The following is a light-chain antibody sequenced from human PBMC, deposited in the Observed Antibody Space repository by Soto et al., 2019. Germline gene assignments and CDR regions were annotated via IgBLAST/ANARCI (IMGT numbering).Light chain of an antibody. CDR2: SAS. CDR1: QGTSSW. J-gene: IGKJ2*01. Sequence: DIQMTQSPSSVSASLGDRVTFTCRASQGTSSWLAWYQQKPGKAPKLQISSASSLQSGVPSRFSGSGSGTDFTLTISSLQPEDFATYYCQQTNSFPYTFGQGTKLEIK. CDR3: QQTNSFPYT. V-gene: IGKV1-12*01.